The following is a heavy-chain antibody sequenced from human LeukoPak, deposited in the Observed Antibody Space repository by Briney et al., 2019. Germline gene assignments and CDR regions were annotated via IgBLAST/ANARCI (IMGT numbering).Heavy chain of an antibody. CDR2: ISGSGGST. Sequence: GGSLRLSCAASGFTFSSYAMGWVRQAPGKGLEWVSAISGSGGSTYYADSVKGRLTISRDNSKNTLYLQMNSLRAEDTAVYYCASHAQIVVVPAAIGDWFDPWGQGTLVTVSS. CDR1: GFTFSSYA. D-gene: IGHD2-2*01. CDR3: ASHAQIVVVPAAIGDWFDP. J-gene: IGHJ5*02. V-gene: IGHV3-23*01.